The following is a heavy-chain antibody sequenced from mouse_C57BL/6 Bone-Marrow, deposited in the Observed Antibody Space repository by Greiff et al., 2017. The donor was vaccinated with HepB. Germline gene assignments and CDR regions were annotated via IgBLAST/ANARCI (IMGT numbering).Heavy chain of an antibody. CDR3: VRHYDYDQGYFDV. CDR2: IRSKSNNYAT. D-gene: IGHD2-4*01. Sequence: EVQRVESGGGLVQPKGSLKLSCAASGFRFNTYAMNWVRQAPGKGLEWVVRIRSKSNNYATYYADSVKDRFTISRDDSESMLYLQMNNLKTEDTAMYYCVRHYDYDQGYFDVWGTGPTVTVSS. CDR1: GFRFNTYA. V-gene: IGHV10-1*01. J-gene: IGHJ1*03.